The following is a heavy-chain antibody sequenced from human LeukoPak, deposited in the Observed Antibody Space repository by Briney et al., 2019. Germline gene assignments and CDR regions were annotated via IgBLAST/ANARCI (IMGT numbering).Heavy chain of an antibody. J-gene: IGHJ4*02. Sequence: SETLSLTCDVPGVSINTCCYYWTWIRQPPGKGLEWIGYKYYSGSTRYNSSLRSRLTISLDSSKNQFSLRLTSVTAADTAVYYCARGRSYGFDFDSWGPGTLVIVSS. CDR2: KYYSGST. D-gene: IGHD5-18*01. V-gene: IGHV4-61*01. CDR3: ARGRSYGFDFDS. CDR1: GVSINTCCYY.